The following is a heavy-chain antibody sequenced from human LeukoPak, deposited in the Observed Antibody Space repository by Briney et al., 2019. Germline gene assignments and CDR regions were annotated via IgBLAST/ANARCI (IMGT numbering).Heavy chain of an antibody. Sequence: GGSPRLSCAASGFTFSRYAMSWVRQAPGKGLEWVSGISGSGGTTDYADSVKGRFTISRDNSKNTLYLQMNSLRAEDTAVYYCAKDRATDYGDYVYDYWGQGTLVTVSS. CDR3: AKDRATDYGDYVYDY. D-gene: IGHD4-17*01. CDR1: GFTFSRYA. CDR2: ISGSGGTT. V-gene: IGHV3-23*01. J-gene: IGHJ4*02.